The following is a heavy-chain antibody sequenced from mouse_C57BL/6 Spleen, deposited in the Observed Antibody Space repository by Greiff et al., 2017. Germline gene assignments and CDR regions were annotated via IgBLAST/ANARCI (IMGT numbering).Heavy chain of an antibody. CDR1: GYSFTGYY. D-gene: IGHD2-2*01. V-gene: IGHV1-42*01. CDR3: ASGYYGDFDV. CDR2: INPSTGGT. J-gene: IGHJ1*03. Sequence: VQLQQSGPELVKPGASVKISCKASGYSFTGYYMNWVKQSPEKSLEWIGEINPSTGGTTYNQKFKAKATLTVDKSSSTAYMQLKSLTSEDSAVYYCASGYYGDFDVWGTGTTVTVSS.